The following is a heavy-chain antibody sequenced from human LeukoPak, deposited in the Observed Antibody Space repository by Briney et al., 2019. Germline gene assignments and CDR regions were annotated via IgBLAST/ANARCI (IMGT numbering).Heavy chain of an antibody. J-gene: IGHJ3*02. CDR2: ISGSGGST. V-gene: IGHV3-23*01. CDR1: GITFSSYA. Sequence: PGGSLRLSCAASGITFSSYAMSWVRQAPGKGLEWVSAISGSGGSTYYADSVKGRFTISRDNAKNTLYLQMNSLRAEDTAVYYCARWLVNPFDAFDIWGQGTMVTVSS. D-gene: IGHD6-19*01. CDR3: ARWLVNPFDAFDI.